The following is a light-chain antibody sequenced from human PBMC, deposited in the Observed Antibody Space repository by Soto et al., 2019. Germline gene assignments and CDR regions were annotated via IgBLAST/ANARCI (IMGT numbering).Light chain of an antibody. Sequence: IQMTQSPSTMAASVGDRVTITCRDSDSISPWVAWYQQTPGKAPKLXIYKASSLASGVPSRGSGGGAGTDCTLTISSLQPDDSETYYCQQYNSYPPTFGQGTKVDIK. CDR3: QQYNSYPPT. V-gene: IGKV1-5*03. CDR2: KAS. CDR1: DSISPW. J-gene: IGKJ1*01.